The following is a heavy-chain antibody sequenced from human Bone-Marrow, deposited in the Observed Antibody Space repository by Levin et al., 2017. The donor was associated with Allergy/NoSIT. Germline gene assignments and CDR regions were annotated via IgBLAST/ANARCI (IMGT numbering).Heavy chain of an antibody. CDR2: IIPIFGTT. D-gene: IGHD3-10*01. J-gene: IGHJ4*02. CDR1: GGTFRDFP. CDR3: ARDPQEYYYGSGSYLGD. Sequence: EASVKVSCKASGGTFRDFPISWVRQAPGLGLEWVGRIIPIFGTTHYAQKFQGRVTVTADESTTTAYMELSSLRAEDTAVYYCARDPQEYYYGSGSYLGDWGQGTLVTVSS. V-gene: IGHV1-69*13.